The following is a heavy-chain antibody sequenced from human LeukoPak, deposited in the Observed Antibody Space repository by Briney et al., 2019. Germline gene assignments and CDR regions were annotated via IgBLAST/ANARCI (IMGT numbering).Heavy chain of an antibody. CDR2: IYHSGST. J-gene: IGHJ4*02. D-gene: IGHD4-23*01. V-gene: IGHV4-4*02. CDR3: ASLFGGDYGGNHGDY. CDR1: GGSTSSSNW. Sequence: PSETLSLTCAVSGGSTSSSNWWSWVRQPPGKGLEWIGEIYHSGSTNYNPSLKSRVTISVDKSKNQFSLKLSSVTAADTAVYYCASLFGGDYGGNHGDYWGQGTLVTVSS.